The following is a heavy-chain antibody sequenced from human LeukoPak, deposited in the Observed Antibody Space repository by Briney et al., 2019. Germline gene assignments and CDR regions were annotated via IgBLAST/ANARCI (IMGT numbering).Heavy chain of an antibody. V-gene: IGHV1-2*02. CDR2: INPHTGAA. D-gene: IGHD3-3*01. Sequence: GASVTLSCKVSGYTFIENYIHWVRQAPGQGLEWMGLINPHTGAANYSQKFQGRVTMTRDTSISTAYMHLTRLKFDDTAVYYCARGKSGYSPWGQGTPVTVSS. CDR1: GYTFIENY. CDR3: ARGKSGYSP. J-gene: IGHJ4*02.